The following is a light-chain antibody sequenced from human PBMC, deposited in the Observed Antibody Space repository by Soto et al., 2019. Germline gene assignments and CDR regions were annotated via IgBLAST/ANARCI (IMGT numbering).Light chain of an antibody. V-gene: IGKV1-6*01. CDR2: AAS. J-gene: IGKJ1*01. CDR1: RVSRSD. Sequence: QITPGPSALSASVGARIIITCRASRVSRSDLAWYQQKPGKAPSLLIYAASNIQSGIPSRFRGSRSGTEFTLTVSSLQPEDFATYYCLQYRNDSWTFGQGTKVDIK. CDR3: LQYRNDSWT.